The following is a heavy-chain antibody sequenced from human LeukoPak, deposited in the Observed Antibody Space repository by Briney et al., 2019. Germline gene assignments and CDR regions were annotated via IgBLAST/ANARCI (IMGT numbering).Heavy chain of an antibody. Sequence: SETLSLTCTVSGGSISRSSYYWGWIRQPPGKGLEWIGSIYYSGTTYYNSSLKSRVTISVDTSKNQFSLKLSSVTAADTAMYYCARDSYESSGRPSQYWGQGTLVTVSS. CDR1: GGSISRSSYY. J-gene: IGHJ4*02. CDR2: IYYSGTT. CDR3: ARDSYESSGRPSQY. V-gene: IGHV4-39*02. D-gene: IGHD3-22*01.